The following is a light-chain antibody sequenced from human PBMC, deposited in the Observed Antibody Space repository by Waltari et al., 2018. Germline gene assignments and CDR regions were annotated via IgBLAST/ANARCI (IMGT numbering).Light chain of an antibody. Sequence: QSALTQPRSVSGSPGQSVTISCTGTSSDVGGYNFGSWYQHHPGKAPKLRIYDVDQLPSGVPHRFSGAKSGHTASLTISGLQAEDEADYSCSSYAVNYPAILGGGTKLTVL. V-gene: IGLV2-11*02. CDR3: SSYAVNYPAI. CDR1: SSDVGGYNF. J-gene: IGLJ2*01. CDR2: DVD.